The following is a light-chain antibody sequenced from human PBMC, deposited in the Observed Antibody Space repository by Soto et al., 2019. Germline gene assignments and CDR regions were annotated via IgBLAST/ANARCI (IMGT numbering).Light chain of an antibody. Sequence: EIWLTQCPATLSWSPGERATLSCWASQSVSSHLAWFKQRPGQAPRLLIYDASNRATGIPARLSGRGSGTEFTLTISSIEPEDFAVYYCQQRSTAITFGQGTRLEIK. V-gene: IGKV3-11*01. CDR3: QQRSTAIT. CDR2: DAS. J-gene: IGKJ5*01. CDR1: QSVSSH.